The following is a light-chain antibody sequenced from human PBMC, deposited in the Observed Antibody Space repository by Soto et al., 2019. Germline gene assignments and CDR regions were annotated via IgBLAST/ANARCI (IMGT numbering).Light chain of an antibody. CDR2: DTS. V-gene: IGKV3-20*01. CDR1: QSVSSSY. J-gene: IGKJ2*01. CDR3: QQYVTSPPMYT. Sequence: ENVLTQSPGTLSLSPGERATLSCRASQSVSSSYLAWYQQKPGQAPRLLIYDTSSRATGIPDRLSGSGPGTDFTLPISTLEPEDFAVYYCQQYVTSPPMYTFGQGTKLEIK.